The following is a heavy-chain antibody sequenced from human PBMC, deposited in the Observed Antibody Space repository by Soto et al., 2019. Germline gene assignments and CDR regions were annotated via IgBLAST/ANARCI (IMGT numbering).Heavy chain of an antibody. Sequence: GGSLRLSCAASGFIFTSYAMSWVRQAPGKGLEWVSSINTADAGTNYANSVKGRFTISRDNSKNTLYLQMNSLRAEDTAIYFCAKTYPLDCWGQGTLVTVSS. CDR1: GFIFTSYA. J-gene: IGHJ4*02. V-gene: IGHV3-23*01. CDR3: AKTYPLDC. CDR2: INTADAGT.